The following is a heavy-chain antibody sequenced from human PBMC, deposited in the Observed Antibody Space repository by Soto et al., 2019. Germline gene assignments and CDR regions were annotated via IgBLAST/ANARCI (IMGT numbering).Heavy chain of an antibody. Sequence: QLQLQESGPGLVKPSETLSLTCTVSGGSISSSSYYWGWIRQPPGKGLEWIGSIYYSGSTYYNPSLKSRVTISVDTSKNQFSLKLSSVTAADTAVYYCARPKSIYYYDSSGYSGRGAFDIWGQGTMVTVSS. V-gene: IGHV4-39*01. CDR1: GGSISSSSYY. CDR2: IYYSGST. D-gene: IGHD3-22*01. CDR3: ARPKSIYYYDSSGYSGRGAFDI. J-gene: IGHJ3*02.